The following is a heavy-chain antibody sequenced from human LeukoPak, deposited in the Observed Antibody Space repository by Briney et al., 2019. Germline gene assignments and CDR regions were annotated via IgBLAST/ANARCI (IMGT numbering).Heavy chain of an antibody. Sequence: GGSLRLSCAASGFTFSSYGMHWVRQAPGKGLEWVAVIAYDGSNKYYADSVKGRFTISRDNSKNTLYLQMNSLRAEDTAVYYCAKLAVAGNNAFDIRGQGTMVTVSS. D-gene: IGHD6-19*01. CDR1: GFTFSSYG. J-gene: IGHJ3*02. V-gene: IGHV3-30*18. CDR3: AKLAVAGNNAFDI. CDR2: IAYDGSNK.